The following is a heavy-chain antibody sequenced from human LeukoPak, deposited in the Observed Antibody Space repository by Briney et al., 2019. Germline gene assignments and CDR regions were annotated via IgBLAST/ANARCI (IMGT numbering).Heavy chain of an antibody. Sequence: ASVKVSCKASGYTFTSYDINWVRQASGQGLEWMGWMSPKSANTGYAQKFQGRVTITWDTSISTAYMELSSLTSEYTAVYYCARTPPGCLIDYWGQGTLVTVSS. D-gene: IGHD3-16*01. CDR3: ARTPPGCLIDY. CDR2: MSPKSANT. CDR1: GYTFTSYD. V-gene: IGHV1-8*03. J-gene: IGHJ4*02.